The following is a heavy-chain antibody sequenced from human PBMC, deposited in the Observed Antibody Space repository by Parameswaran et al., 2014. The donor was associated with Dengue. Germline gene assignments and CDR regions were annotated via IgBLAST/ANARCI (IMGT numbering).Heavy chain of an antibody. CDR3: ASIVDTAMATVDY. D-gene: IGHD5-18*01. CDR2: INHSGST. Sequence: PGKGLEWIGEINHSGSTNYNPSLKSRVTISVDTSKNQFSLKLSSVTAADTAVYYCASIVDTAMATVDYWGQGTLVTVSS. V-gene: IGHV4-34*01. J-gene: IGHJ4*02.